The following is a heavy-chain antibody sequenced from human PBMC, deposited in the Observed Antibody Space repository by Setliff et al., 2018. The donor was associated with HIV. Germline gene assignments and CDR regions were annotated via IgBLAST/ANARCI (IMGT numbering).Heavy chain of an antibody. Sequence: SETLSLTCTVSGGSIKNVNYYWGWVRLSPGKGLEWIGSIYYSGATYYNPSLKSRVIISVDTSKNLFSLNLSSVRASDTAVYYCARGPVNWSYLDVWGKGTTVTVSS. V-gene: IGHV4-39*01. CDR3: ARGPVNWSYLDV. J-gene: IGHJ6*03. CDR2: IYYSGAT. CDR1: GGSIKNVNYY.